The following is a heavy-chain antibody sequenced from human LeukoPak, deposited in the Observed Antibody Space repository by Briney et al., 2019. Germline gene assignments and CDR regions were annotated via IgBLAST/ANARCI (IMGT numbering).Heavy chain of an antibody. J-gene: IGHJ6*03. D-gene: IGHD3-10*01. V-gene: IGHV3-23*01. CDR3: AKDRYYYGSGSYRYYYYYMDV. CDR2: ISGSGGST. CDR1: GFTFSSYG. Sequence: PGGSLRLSCAASGFTFSSYGMSWVRQAPGKGLEWVSAISGSGGSTYYADSVKGRFTISRDNSKNTLYLQMNSLRAEDTAVYYCAKDRYYYGSGSYRYYYYYMDVWGKGTTVTISS.